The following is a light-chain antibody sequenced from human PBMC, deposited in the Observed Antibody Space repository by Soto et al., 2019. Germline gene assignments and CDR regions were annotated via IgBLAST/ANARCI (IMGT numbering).Light chain of an antibody. CDR3: QQYGSSPWT. Sequence: ELVLTQSPGTLSLSPGDRATLSCRASLSLPSRSLAWYQQRPGQAPRVLISAASTRAADIPDRFSGSGSGTDFTLTINRLEPEDFAVYYCQQYGSSPWTFGRGTKVEIK. CDR2: AAS. V-gene: IGKV3-20*01. J-gene: IGKJ1*01. CDR1: LSLPSRS.